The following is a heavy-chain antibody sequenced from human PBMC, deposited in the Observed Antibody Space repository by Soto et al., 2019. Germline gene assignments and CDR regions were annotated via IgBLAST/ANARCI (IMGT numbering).Heavy chain of an antibody. Sequence: EVPLVESGGGLVQPGRSLRLSCAASGFTFDDYAMHWVRQGPGKGLEWVSGISWDSGRIGYADSVKGRFTISRDNSKNSLYLQMNSLRAEDTALYYCAKDMGYGDYGMDVWGQGTTVTVSS. CDR1: GFTFDDYA. J-gene: IGHJ6*02. V-gene: IGHV3-9*01. CDR2: ISWDSGRI. CDR3: AKDMGYGDYGMDV. D-gene: IGHD4-17*01.